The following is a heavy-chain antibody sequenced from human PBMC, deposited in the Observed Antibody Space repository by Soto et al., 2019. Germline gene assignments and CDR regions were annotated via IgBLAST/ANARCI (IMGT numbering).Heavy chain of an antibody. D-gene: IGHD3-22*01. CDR1: GFTVSKNY. V-gene: IGHV3-66*01. J-gene: IGHJ1*01. CDR2: IYSGGDT. CDR3: ARGYYDSSGYYPAYFQQ. Sequence: GGSLRLSCAGSGFTVSKNYMNWVRQAPGKGLEWVSIIYSGGDTYYADSVKGRCTISRDNSKNTLNLQMNSPRVEDTAIYYCARGYYDSSGYYPAYFQQWGQGT.